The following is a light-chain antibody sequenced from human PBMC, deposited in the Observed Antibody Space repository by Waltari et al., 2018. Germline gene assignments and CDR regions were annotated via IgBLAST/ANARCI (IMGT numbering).Light chain of an antibody. CDR1: SSNIGSNF. J-gene: IGLJ2*01. CDR3: AAWDDSLSGHVV. CDR2: RNN. Sequence: QSVLTQPPSASGTPGQRVTISCSGSSSNIGSNFVYWYQQPPGTAPKLLIYRNNQRPPGVPDRFSGSRSGTSASLAISGLRSEDEADYYCAAWDDSLSGHVVFGGGTKLTVL. V-gene: IGLV1-47*01.